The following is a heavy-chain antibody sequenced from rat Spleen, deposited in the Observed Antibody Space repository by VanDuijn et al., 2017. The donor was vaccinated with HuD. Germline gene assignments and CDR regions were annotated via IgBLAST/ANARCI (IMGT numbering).Heavy chain of an antibody. CDR3: TRGGYFRY. V-gene: IGHV5-25*01. CDR1: GLSFSNYD. J-gene: IGHJ2*01. Sequence: EVQLVESGGGSVQPGRSMRLSCAVSGLSFSNYDMAWVRQAPTKGLEWVASISYDGSATYYRDSVKGRFTLSRDNAKSTLFLQMNSLRSEDTATYYCTRGGYFRYWGQGVMVTVSS. D-gene: IGHD2-5*01. CDR2: ISYDGSAT.